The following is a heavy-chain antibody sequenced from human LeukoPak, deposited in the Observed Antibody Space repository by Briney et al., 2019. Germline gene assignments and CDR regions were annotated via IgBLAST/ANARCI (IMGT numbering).Heavy chain of an antibody. D-gene: IGHD2-15*01. V-gene: IGHV3-53*01. J-gene: IGHJ4*02. CDR2: IYSGGST. CDR3: ARDSPGYCSGGSCYGPFDY. CDR1: GFTVSSNY. Sequence: GGSLRLSCAASGFTVSSNYMSWVRQAPGKGLEWVSVIYSGGSTYYADSVKGRFTISRDNAKNSLYLQMNSLRAEDTAVYYCARDSPGYCSGGSCYGPFDYWGQGTLVTVSS.